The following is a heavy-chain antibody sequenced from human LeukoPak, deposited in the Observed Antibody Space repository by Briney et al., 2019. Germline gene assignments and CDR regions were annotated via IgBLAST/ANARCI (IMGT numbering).Heavy chain of an antibody. Sequence: SEALSLTCTVSGVSISNYFWSWIRQPAGKGLEWIGRIYTSGTTNYNPSLTRRLTMSVDTSKNPFSLRLRSVTAADTAVYYCARGQGHCSGGTCYSKWVDCWGQGTLVTVSS. V-gene: IGHV4-4*07. CDR3: ARGQGHCSGGTCYSKWVDC. CDR2: IYTSGTT. D-gene: IGHD2-15*01. CDR1: GVSISNYF. J-gene: IGHJ4*02.